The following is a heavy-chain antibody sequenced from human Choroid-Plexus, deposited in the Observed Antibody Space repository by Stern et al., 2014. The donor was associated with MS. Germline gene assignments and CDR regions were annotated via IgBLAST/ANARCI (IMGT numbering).Heavy chain of an antibody. CDR3: AKDRQYLTYFFDH. D-gene: IGHD2/OR15-2a*01. Sequence: DQLVESGGGVVQPGRPLRLSCVASGFTFGSCAMHWVRQAPGKGLEWVASVSYDGSNKYYADSVKGRFTISRDNSQNTLYMQMSSLRPEDTAVYYCAKDRQYLTYFFDHWGQGSLVTVSS. CDR1: GFTFGSCA. CDR2: VSYDGSNK. J-gene: IGHJ5*02. V-gene: IGHV3-30*18.